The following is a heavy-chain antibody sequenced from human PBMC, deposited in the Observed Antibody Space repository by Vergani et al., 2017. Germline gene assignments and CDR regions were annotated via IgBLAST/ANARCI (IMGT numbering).Heavy chain of an antibody. V-gene: IGHV4-38-2*01. CDR3: ARHRSYYYDSSGYYYFDY. Sequence: QVQLQESGPGLVKPSETLSLTCAVPGYSISSGYYWGWTRQPPGKGREWMGSIYHSGSTYYNPSLKGRVTISVDTSKNQFSLKLSSVTAADTAVYYCARHRSYYYDSSGYYYFDYWGQGTLVTVSS. D-gene: IGHD3-22*01. J-gene: IGHJ4*02. CDR1: GYSISSGYY. CDR2: IYHSGST.